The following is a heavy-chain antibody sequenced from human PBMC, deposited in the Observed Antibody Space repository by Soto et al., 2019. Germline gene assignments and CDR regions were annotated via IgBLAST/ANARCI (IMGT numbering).Heavy chain of an antibody. CDR3: ARMGSITNFGVAYYYYMDV. CDR2: MNPNSGNT. V-gene: IGHV1-8*01. J-gene: IGHJ6*03. CDR1: GYTFTSYD. Sequence: GASVKVSCKASGYTFTSYDINWVRQATGQGLEWMGWMNPNSGNTGYAQKFQGRVTMTTDTSTSTAYMELRSLRSDDTAVYYCARMGSITNFGVAYYYYMDVWGKGTTVTVSS. D-gene: IGHD3-3*01.